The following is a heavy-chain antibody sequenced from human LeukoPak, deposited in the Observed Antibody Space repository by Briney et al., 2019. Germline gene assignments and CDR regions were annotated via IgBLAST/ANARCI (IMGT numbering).Heavy chain of an antibody. CDR3: ASGSSSSGYYYGMDV. CDR2: XXSSGSTI. Sequence: WVSXXXSSGSTIYYADSVKGRFTISRDNAKNSLYLQMNSLRAEDTAVYYCASGSSSSGYYYGMDVWGQGTTVTVSS. V-gene: IGHV3-11*01. J-gene: IGHJ6*02. D-gene: IGHD6-6*01.